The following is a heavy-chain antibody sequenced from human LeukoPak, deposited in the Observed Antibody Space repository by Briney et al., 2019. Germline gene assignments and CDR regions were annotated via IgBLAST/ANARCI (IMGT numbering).Heavy chain of an antibody. CDR1: GFAFSTYW. CDR3: AREGTAMVLDY. V-gene: IGHV3-74*01. CDR2: ISPDGRDT. J-gene: IGHJ4*02. D-gene: IGHD5-18*01. Sequence: GGSLRLSCAASGFAFSTYWMHWVRQAPGKGPVWVSRISPDGRDTIYADSVKGRFTMSRDNDKNTLYLQLSSLRAEDTAVYYCAREGTAMVLDYWGQGTLVTVSS.